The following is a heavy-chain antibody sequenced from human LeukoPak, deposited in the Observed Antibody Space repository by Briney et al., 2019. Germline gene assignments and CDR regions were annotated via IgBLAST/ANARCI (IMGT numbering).Heavy chain of an antibody. Sequence: SETLSLTCTVSGGCICSYYWSWIRPPAGKGLEWIGRIYSSGSTNYNPSLRSRVTMSVDTSKNQFSLKLSSVTAADTAVYYCARDGQDRSYYYYYMDVWGKGTTVTISS. J-gene: IGHJ6*03. CDR1: GGCICSYY. V-gene: IGHV4-4*07. CDR3: ARDGQDRSYYYYYMDV. CDR2: IYSSGST.